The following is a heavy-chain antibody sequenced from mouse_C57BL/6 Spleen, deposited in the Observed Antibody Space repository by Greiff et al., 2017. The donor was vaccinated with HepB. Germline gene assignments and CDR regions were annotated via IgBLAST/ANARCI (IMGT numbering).Heavy chain of an antibody. CDR3: ARRVLYYGSGVGDY. V-gene: IGHV8-9*01. CDR1: VFPLSTFGMG. D-gene: IGHD1-1*01. Sequence: QVTLKESGPGILQPSQTLSLTCSFSVFPLSTFGMGVSWIRQPSGKGLEWLAHIYWDEDKHYKPSLKSRLTISKDTSNNQGGLKSTTVDTADTATEYSARRVLYYGSGVGDYWGKGTTRTGSS. CDR2: IYWDEDK. J-gene: IGHJ2*01.